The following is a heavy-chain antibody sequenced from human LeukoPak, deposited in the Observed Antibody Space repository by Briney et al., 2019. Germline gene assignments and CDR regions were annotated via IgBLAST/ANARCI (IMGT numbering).Heavy chain of an antibody. V-gene: IGHV3-33*01. D-gene: IGHD1-26*01. CDR2: IWYDGSNK. Sequence: GGSLRLSCAASGFTFSSYGMHWVRQAPGKGLEWVAVIWYDGSNKYYADSVKGRFTISRDNSENTLYLQMNSLRAEDTAVYYCARELGYFGYSGSYGNAFDYWGQGTLVTVSS. CDR3: ARELGYFGYSGSYGNAFDY. J-gene: IGHJ4*02. CDR1: GFTFSSYG.